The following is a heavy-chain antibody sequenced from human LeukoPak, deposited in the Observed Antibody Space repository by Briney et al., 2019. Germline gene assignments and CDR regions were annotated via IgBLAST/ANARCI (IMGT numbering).Heavy chain of an antibody. CDR3: ATNVDTAMSYFDY. V-gene: IGHV3-30*02. CDR2: IRYDGSNK. CDR1: GFTFSSYG. J-gene: IGHJ4*02. D-gene: IGHD5-18*01. Sequence: GGSLRLSCAASGFTFSSYGMHWVRQAPGKGLEWVAFIRYDGSNKYYADSVKGRFTISRDNSKNTLYLQMNSLRAEDTAVYYCATNVDTAMSYFDYWGQGTLVTVSS.